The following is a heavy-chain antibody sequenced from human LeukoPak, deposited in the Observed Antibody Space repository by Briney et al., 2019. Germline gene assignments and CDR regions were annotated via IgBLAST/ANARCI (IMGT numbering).Heavy chain of an antibody. D-gene: IGHD4-17*01. CDR3: ARGFTYGDYPTYFDL. CDR1: GGSISSYY. CDR2: IYTSGST. J-gene: IGHJ2*01. V-gene: IGHV4-4*07. Sequence: SETLSLTCTVSGGSISSYYWSWIRQPAGKGLEWIGRIYTSGSTNYNPSLKSRVTMSVDTSKNQFSLKLSSVTAADTAVYYCARGFTYGDYPTYFDLWGRGTLVTVSS.